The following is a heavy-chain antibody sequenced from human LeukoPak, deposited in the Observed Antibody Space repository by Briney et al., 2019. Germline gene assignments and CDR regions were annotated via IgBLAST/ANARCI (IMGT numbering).Heavy chain of an antibody. CDR1: GGSISSYY. D-gene: IGHD3-10*01. J-gene: IGHJ5*02. CDR3: AGVTRYYYGSGSYYGSNWFDP. Sequence: SETLSLTCTVSGGSISSYYWSWIRQPAGKGMEWIGRIYTSGSTNYNPSLKSRVTISVDTSKNQFSLKLSSVTAADTAVYYCAGVTRYYYGSGSYYGSNWFDPWGQGALVTVSS. V-gene: IGHV4-4*07. CDR2: IYTSGST.